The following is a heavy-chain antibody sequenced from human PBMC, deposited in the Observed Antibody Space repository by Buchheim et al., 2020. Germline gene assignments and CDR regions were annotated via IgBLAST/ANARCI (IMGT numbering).Heavy chain of an antibody. CDR1: GGSISSYY. V-gene: IGHV4-59*08. J-gene: IGHJ6*02. CDR2: IYYSGST. Sequence: QVQLQESGPGLVKPSETLSLTCTVSGGSISSYYWSWIRQPPGKGLEWIGYIYYSGSTNYNPSLKSRVTISVDTSQNQFSLKLSSVTAADTAVYYCARHRDFWSGYQYGMDVWGQGTT. CDR3: ARHRDFWSGYQYGMDV. D-gene: IGHD3-3*01.